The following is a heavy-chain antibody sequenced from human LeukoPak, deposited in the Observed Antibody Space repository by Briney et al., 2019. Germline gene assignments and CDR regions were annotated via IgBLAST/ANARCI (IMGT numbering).Heavy chain of an antibody. CDR2: IYYSGST. D-gene: IGHD5-24*01. J-gene: IGHJ4*02. CDR3: ARRNGYPRGRYFDY. CDR1: GGSISSGDYY. V-gene: IGHV4-30-4*01. Sequence: PSETLSLTCTVSGGSISSGDYYWNWIRQPPGKGLEWIGYIYYSGSTYYNPSLKSRVTISLDTSKNQFSLKLSSVTAADTAVYYCARRNGYPRGRYFDYWGQGTLVTVSS.